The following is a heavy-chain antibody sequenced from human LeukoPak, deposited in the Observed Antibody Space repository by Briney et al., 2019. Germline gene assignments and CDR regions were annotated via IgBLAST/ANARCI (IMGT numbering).Heavy chain of an antibody. D-gene: IGHD2-15*01. CDR3: ARDQDVYCSGGSCTAFDI. Sequence: PGGSLRLSCTASGFTFSGAWMTWVRQAPGKGLECVANIREDGTEKNYVDSVKGRFTISRDNARNSLYLQMNSLRAEDTAVYYCARDQDVYCSGGSCTAFDIWGQGTMVTVSS. CDR2: IREDGTEK. J-gene: IGHJ3*02. V-gene: IGHV3-7*01. CDR1: GFTFSGAW.